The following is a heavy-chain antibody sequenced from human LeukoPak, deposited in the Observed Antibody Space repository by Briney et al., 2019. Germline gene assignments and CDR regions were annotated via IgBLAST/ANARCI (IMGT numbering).Heavy chain of an antibody. CDR3: ARDPQDWGSYHFDY. CDR2: ISYDGSNK. V-gene: IGHV3-30-3*01. CDR1: GFIFNTYA. J-gene: IGHJ4*02. D-gene: IGHD7-27*01. Sequence: GRSLRLSCAASGFIFNTYAMHWVRQAPGKGLEWVAVISYDGSNKYNADSVKGRFTISRDNSKNTLYLQMNSLRPEDTAVYYCARDPQDWGSYHFDYWGQGTLVTVSS.